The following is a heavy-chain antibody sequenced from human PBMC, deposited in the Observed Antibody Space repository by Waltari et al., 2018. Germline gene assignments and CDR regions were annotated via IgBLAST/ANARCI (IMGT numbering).Heavy chain of an antibody. V-gene: IGHV3-72*01. Sequence: EVQLVESGGGLVQPGGSLRLSCAASGFTFSDHYMDWVRQAPGKGLEWVGRTRNKANSYTTESAASVKGSITISRDDSKNSLYLQMNSLKTEDTAVYYCASLGVSYYYYGMDVWGQGTTVTVSS. CDR2: TRNKANSYTT. D-gene: IGHD3-16*02. CDR1: GFTFSDHY. J-gene: IGHJ6*02. CDR3: ASLGVSYYYYGMDV.